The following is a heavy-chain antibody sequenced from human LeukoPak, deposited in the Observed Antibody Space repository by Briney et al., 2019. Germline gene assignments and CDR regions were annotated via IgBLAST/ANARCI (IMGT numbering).Heavy chain of an antibody. CDR2: IYYSGST. CDR3: ARVVPAAMRGWFDP. CDR1: GGSISSGGYY. D-gene: IGHD2-2*01. J-gene: IGHJ5*02. Sequence: SETLCLTCTVSGGSISSGGYYWSWIRQHPGKGLEWIEYIYYSGSTYYNPSLKSRVTISVDTSKNQFSLKLSSVTAADTAVYYCARVVPAAMRGWFDPWGQGTLVTVSS. V-gene: IGHV4-31*03.